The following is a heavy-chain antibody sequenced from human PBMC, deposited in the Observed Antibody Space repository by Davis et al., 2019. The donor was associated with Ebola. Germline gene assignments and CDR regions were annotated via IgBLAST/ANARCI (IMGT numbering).Heavy chain of an antibody. D-gene: IGHD1-7*01. V-gene: IGHV3-33*06. Sequence: GGSLRLSCAASGVTFSSYGMHWVRQAPGKGLEWVAAIWYDGSNKYYADSVKGRFTISRDNSKNTLYLKMNSPRAEDTAVYYCAKVADGYNWNYPLRYWGQGTLVTVSS. CDR2: IWYDGSNK. CDR3: AKVADGYNWNYPLRY. J-gene: IGHJ4*02. CDR1: GVTFSSYG.